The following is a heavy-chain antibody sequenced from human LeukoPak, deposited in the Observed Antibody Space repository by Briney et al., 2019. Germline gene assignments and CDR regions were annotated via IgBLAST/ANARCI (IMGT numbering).Heavy chain of an antibody. V-gene: IGHV1-69*05. Sequence: SVKVSCKASGGTFSSYAISWVRQAPGQGLEWVGGIIPIFGTANYAQKFQGRVTITTDESTSTAYMELSSLRSEDTAVYYCASTVTTGNDAFDIWGQGTMVTVSS. CDR1: GGTFSSYA. J-gene: IGHJ3*02. CDR2: IIPIFGTA. D-gene: IGHD4-17*01. CDR3: ASTVTTGNDAFDI.